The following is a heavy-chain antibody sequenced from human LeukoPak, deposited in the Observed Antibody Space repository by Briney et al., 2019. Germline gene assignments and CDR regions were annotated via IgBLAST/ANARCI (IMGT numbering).Heavy chain of an antibody. Sequence: SETLSLTCTVSGASITSYYWNWIRRPPGKGLEWIGYVYYSGSTNYNPSLKSRVTISVDRSKKQLSLKLTSVTAADTAVYYCARDLGVAGPEWFDPWGQGTLVTVSS. CDR3: ARDLGVAGPEWFDP. CDR2: VYYSGST. J-gene: IGHJ5*02. D-gene: IGHD6-19*01. V-gene: IGHV4-59*13. CDR1: GASITSYY.